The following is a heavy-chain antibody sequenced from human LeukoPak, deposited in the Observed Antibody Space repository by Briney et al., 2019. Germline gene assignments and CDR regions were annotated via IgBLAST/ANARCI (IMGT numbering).Heavy chain of an antibody. CDR1: GCTFSSYG. CDR2: ISYDGSNK. CDR3: AKDQNRGYDYRTYGMDV. J-gene: IGHJ6*02. V-gene: IGHV3-30*18. Sequence: GGSLRLSCAASGCTFSSYGMHWVRHAPGKGLEWVAVISYDGSNKYYADSVKGRFTISRGNSKNTLYLQMNSLRAEDTAVYYCAKDQNRGYDYRTYGMDVWGQGTTVTVSS. D-gene: IGHD5-12*01.